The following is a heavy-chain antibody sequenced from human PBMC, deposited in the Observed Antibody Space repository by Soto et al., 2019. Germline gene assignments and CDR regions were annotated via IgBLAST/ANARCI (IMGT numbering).Heavy chain of an antibody. Sequence: QLQLQESGPGLVKPSETLSLTCTVSGGSISSSSYYWGWIRQSPGKGLEWIGSIYYSGSPSYNPSLNGRLTMSLDTSKNLFALKLSSVTAAETAVYYCARTTVTPYYFDYWGQGTLVTVSS. CDR3: ARTTVTPYYFDY. CDR1: GGSISSSSYY. CDR2: IYYSGSP. D-gene: IGHD4-17*01. V-gene: IGHV4-39*01. J-gene: IGHJ4*02.